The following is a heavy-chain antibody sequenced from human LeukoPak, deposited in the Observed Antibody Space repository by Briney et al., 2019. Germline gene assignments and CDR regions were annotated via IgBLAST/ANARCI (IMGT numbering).Heavy chain of an antibody. D-gene: IGHD2-21*02. Sequence: SETLSLTCAVSGASISGSGYYWGWLRQPPGMELQWIGNIYHTGSTYYNASLQSRVTISIDTSKNQFSLRLNSVTAADTAMYYCAKSDGYGLIDYWGQGTLVTVSS. CDR3: AKSDGYGLIDY. V-gene: IGHV4-39*01. CDR2: IYHTGST. CDR1: GASISGSGYY. J-gene: IGHJ4*02.